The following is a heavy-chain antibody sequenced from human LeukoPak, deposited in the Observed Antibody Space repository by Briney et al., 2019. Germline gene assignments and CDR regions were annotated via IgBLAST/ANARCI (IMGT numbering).Heavy chain of an antibody. V-gene: IGHV3-74*01. D-gene: IGHD3-16*01. J-gene: IGHJ6*02. Sequence: GESLRLSCAASGFTFSSYWMHWVRQAPGKGLVWVSRINSDGSSTSYADSVKGRFTISRDNAKNTLYLQMNSLRAEDTAVYYCARTSTGGTRYYYGMDVWGQGTTVTVSS. CDR2: INSDGSST. CDR1: GFTFSSYW. CDR3: ARTSTGGTRYYYGMDV.